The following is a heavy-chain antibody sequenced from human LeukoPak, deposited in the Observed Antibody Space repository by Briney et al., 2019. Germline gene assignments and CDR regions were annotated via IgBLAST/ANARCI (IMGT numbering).Heavy chain of an antibody. Sequence: ASVKVSCKASGYTFGDYYLHWVRQAPGHGLEWMGWINPHSGGTHYAQKFQGRVTMTRDTSISTAYMELSSLRSDDTAVYFCAREIVATIGGAFDIWGQGTMVTVSS. CDR1: GYTFGDYY. J-gene: IGHJ3*02. CDR3: AREIVATIGGAFDI. CDR2: INPHSGGT. D-gene: IGHD5-12*01. V-gene: IGHV1-2*02.